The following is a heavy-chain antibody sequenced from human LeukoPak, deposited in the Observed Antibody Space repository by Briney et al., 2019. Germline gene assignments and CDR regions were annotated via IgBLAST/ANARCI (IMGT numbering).Heavy chain of an antibody. J-gene: IGHJ4*02. CDR2: NSASGII. CDR3: ARIFND. CDR1: GGSISTYY. Sequence: SETLTLTCTVSGGSISTYYWSWFRKPPGKGLEFIGYNSASGIINYNPSLESRLIMSRDTSKNQFSLNLMSVTAADTAVYYCARIFNDWGQGTLVTVSS. V-gene: IGHV4-59*01.